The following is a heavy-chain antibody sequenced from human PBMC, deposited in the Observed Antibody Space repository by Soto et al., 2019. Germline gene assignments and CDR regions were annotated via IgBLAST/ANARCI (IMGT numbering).Heavy chain of an antibody. J-gene: IGHJ4*02. CDR2: IYHRGAT. V-gene: IGHV4-4*02. CDR3: ARREYYDRTGYMTY. Sequence: SETLPLTCAGSAGSISPTNWWTWVRQHPGKGLEWIGEIYHRGATNSNPSLESRVTMSIDKSKNQFSLKLSSLTAADTAFYYCARREYYDRTGYMTYWGQGTLVTVS. CDR1: AGSISPTNW. D-gene: IGHD3-22*01.